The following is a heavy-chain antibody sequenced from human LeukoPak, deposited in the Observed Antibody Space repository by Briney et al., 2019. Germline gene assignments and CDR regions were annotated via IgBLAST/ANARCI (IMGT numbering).Heavy chain of an antibody. CDR2: IDRSGSTT. D-gene: IGHD1-26*01. Sequence: GGSLRLSCAASGFTFSWFSMNWVRQPPGKGLEWVSYIDRSGSTTYYADSVRGRFTISRDNAKNSLYLQMNSLRAEDTAMYYCARDLGGSHYYYYYMDVWGKGTTVTVSS. CDR1: GFTFSWFS. CDR3: ARDLGGSHYYYYYMDV. J-gene: IGHJ6*03. V-gene: IGHV3-48*01.